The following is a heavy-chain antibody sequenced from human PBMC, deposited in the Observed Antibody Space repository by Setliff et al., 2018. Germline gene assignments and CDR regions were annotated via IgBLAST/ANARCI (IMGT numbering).Heavy chain of an antibody. V-gene: IGHV1-3*01. CDR2: INAGNGNT. Sequence: ASVKVSCKASGYTFTSYAMHWVRQAPGQRLEWMGWINAGNGNTKYSQKFQGRVTITRDTSASTAYMELSSLRSEGTAVYYCARVGSGPKDAFDIWGQGSMVTVSS. D-gene: IGHD6-19*01. J-gene: IGHJ3*02. CDR3: ARVGSGPKDAFDI. CDR1: GYTFTSYA.